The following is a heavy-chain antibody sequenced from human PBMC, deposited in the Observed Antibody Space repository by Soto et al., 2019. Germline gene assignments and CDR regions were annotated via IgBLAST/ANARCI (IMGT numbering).Heavy chain of an antibody. V-gene: IGHV5-10-1*01. J-gene: IGHJ6*02. Sequence: KISGKGSGYSFTSYWISWVRQIPGKGLEWMGRIDPSDSYTNYSPSFQGHVTISADKSISTAYLQWSSLKASDTAMYYCARQGIAVAGTPYYYYGMDVWGQGTTVTVSS. CDR1: GYSFTSYW. D-gene: IGHD6-19*01. CDR3: ARQGIAVAGTPYYYYGMDV. CDR2: IDPSDSYT.